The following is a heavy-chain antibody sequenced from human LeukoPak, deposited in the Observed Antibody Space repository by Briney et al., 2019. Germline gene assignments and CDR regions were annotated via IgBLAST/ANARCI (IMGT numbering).Heavy chain of an antibody. V-gene: IGHV4-59*12. CDR2: VYYSGST. J-gene: IGHJ3*02. CDR3: ASLDHDYGDPLYAFDI. CDR1: GGSISSYY. D-gene: IGHD4-17*01. Sequence: SETLSLTCTVSGGSISSYYWSWIRQPQGQGLEWIGYVYYSGSTNYNPSLKSRVTISVDTSKNQFSLKLSSVTAADTAVYYCASLDHDYGDPLYAFDIWGQGTMVTVSS.